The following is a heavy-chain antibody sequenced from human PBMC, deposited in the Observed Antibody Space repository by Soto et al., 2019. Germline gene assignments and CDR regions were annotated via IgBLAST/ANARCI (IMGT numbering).Heavy chain of an antibody. CDR1: GFTFSSYW. J-gene: IGHJ6*02. V-gene: IGHV3-7*03. Sequence: GGSLRLSCAASGFTFSSYWMSWVRQAPGKGLEWVANIKQDGSEKYYVDSVKGRFTISRDNAKNTLYLQMNSLRAEDTAVYYCARDHPYYYYGMDVWGQGTTVTVSS. CDR3: ARDHPYYYYGMDV. CDR2: IKQDGSEK.